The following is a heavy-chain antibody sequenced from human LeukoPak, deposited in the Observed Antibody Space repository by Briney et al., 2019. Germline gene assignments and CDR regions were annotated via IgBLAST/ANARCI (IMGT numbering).Heavy chain of an antibody. J-gene: IGHJ4*02. V-gene: IGHV4-30-2*01. Sequence: SETLSLTCTVSGGSISSGSYYWSWIRQPPGKGLEWIGYIYHSGSTYYNPSLKSRVTISVDRSKNQFSLKLSSVTAADTAVYYCARGDCSSTSCPFDYWGQGTLVTVSS. CDR2: IYHSGST. D-gene: IGHD2-2*01. CDR1: GGSISSGSYY. CDR3: ARGDCSSTSCPFDY.